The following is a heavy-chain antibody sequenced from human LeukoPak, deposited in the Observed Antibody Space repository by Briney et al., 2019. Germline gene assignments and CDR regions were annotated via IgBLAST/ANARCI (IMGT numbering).Heavy chain of an antibody. CDR3: ARDDCSSISCYHNWFDP. CDR2: IKQDGSEK. Sequence: GGSLRLSCAASGFTFSRHAMHWVRQAPGKGLEWVANIKQDGSEKYYVDSVKGRFTISRDNAKNSLYLQMNSLRAEDTAVYYCARDDCSSISCYHNWFDPWGQGTLVTVSS. V-gene: IGHV3-7*01. J-gene: IGHJ5*02. CDR1: GFTFSRHA. D-gene: IGHD2-2*01.